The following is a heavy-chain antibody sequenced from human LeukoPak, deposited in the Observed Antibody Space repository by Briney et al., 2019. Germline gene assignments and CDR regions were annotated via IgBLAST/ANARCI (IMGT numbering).Heavy chain of an antibody. CDR2: IYHSGST. Sequence: SETLSLTCAVSGYSISSGYYWGWIRQPPWKGLEWIGSIYHSGSTYYNPSLKSRVTISVDTSKNQFSLKLSSVTAADTAVYYCARAAGYCSGGSCYSRDNWFDPWGQGTLVTVSS. J-gene: IGHJ5*02. D-gene: IGHD2-15*01. V-gene: IGHV4-38-2*01. CDR1: GYSISSGYY. CDR3: ARAAGYCSGGSCYSRDNWFDP.